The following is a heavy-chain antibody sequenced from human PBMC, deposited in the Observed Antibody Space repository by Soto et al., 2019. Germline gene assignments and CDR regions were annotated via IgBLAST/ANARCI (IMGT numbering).Heavy chain of an antibody. J-gene: IGHJ4*02. CDR2: IYSSGST. V-gene: IGHV4-59*08. Sequence: QVQLLESGPGLVKPSKTLSLTCTVYGGSLSSYYWCWIRQPPGKGLEWIGYIYSSGSTNYNPALESPATISVATSKNPFPLKLSSVTAADTAVYYCARRDGGGFDCWGQGTLVSVYS. CDR1: GGSLSSYY. CDR3: ARRDGGGFDC. D-gene: IGHD2-15*01.